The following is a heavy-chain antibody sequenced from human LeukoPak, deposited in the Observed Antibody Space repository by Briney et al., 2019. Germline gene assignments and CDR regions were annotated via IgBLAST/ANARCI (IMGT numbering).Heavy chain of an antibody. CDR2: IIPIFCTA. V-gene: IGHV1-69*05. CDR1: VGTFSSYA. J-gene: IGHJ4*02. D-gene: IGHD6-19*01. CDR3: ASSQRSSGWYGLGY. Sequence: SVKVSCKASVGTFSSYAISWVRQAPGQGLEWMGGIIPIFCTANYAQKFQGRVTITTDESTSTAYMELSILRSEDTAVYYCASSQRSSGWYGLGYWGQGTLVTVSS.